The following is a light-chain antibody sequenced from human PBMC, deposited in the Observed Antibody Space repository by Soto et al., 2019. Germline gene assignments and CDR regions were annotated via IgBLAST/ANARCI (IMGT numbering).Light chain of an antibody. CDR1: QSVSNNY. CDR2: GAS. CDR3: QQYGSSGT. V-gene: IGKV3-20*01. Sequence: IVLMQSPGTPSLSPGERHTLSGRASQSVSNNYLAWYQQTPGPPPRLLIYGASNRATGPPDRFSGSGSGTDFTLTISRLEPDDFAVYYCQQYGSSGTFGQGTQLDIK. J-gene: IGKJ1*01.